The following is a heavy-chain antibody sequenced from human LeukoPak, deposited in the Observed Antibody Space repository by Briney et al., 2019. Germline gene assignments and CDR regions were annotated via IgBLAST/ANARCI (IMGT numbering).Heavy chain of an antibody. CDR2: IRGSGGT. CDR1: GITLSNYD. V-gene: IGHV3-23*01. Sequence: PGGSLRLSCAASGITLSNYDMTWVRQAPGKGLEWVSDIRGSGGTYYADSVKGRFTLSRDNAKNTLYLQMSSLRAEDTAVYYCANFIAASATDFQHWGQGTLVTVSS. J-gene: IGHJ1*01. D-gene: IGHD6-6*01. CDR3: ANFIAASATDFQH.